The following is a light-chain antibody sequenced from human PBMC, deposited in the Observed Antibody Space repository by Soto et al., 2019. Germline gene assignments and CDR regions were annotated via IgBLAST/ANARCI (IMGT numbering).Light chain of an antibody. CDR3: QQYDTYWT. Sequence: DIHMTQSPSTLSASVGARVIITCRASESISNWLAWYPQKPGKAPNLLIYKASSLKSGVPLRFSGSGSGTEFTLTINSLQPDDFATYYCQQYDTYWTFGQGTKVDI. CDR1: ESISNW. V-gene: IGKV1-5*03. J-gene: IGKJ1*01. CDR2: KAS.